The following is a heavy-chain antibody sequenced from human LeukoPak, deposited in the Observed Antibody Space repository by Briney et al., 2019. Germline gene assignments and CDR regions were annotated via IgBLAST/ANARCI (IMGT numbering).Heavy chain of an antibody. CDR3: ARDYSGYCSSTSCYIGGNWFDP. Sequence: PGGSLRLSCAASGFTFSSYGMHWVRQAPGKGLEWVAVIWYDGSNKYYADSVKGRFTISRDNSKNTLYLQMNSLRAEDTAVYYCARDYSGYCSSTSCYIGGNWFDPWGQGTLVTVSS. CDR2: IWYDGSNK. V-gene: IGHV3-33*01. J-gene: IGHJ5*02. D-gene: IGHD2-2*02. CDR1: GFTFSSYG.